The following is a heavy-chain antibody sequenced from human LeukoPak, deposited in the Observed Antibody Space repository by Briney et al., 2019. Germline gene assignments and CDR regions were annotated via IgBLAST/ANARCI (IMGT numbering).Heavy chain of an antibody. V-gene: IGHV4-59*01. Sequence: SETLSLTCTVSGGSISSYYWSWIRQPPGKGLEWIGYIYYSGSTNYNPSLKSRVTISVDTSKNQFSLKLSSVTAADTAVYYCARDLGATSSAGSWTNWFDPWGQGTLVTVSS. CDR1: GGSISSYY. CDR2: IYYSGST. J-gene: IGHJ5*02. CDR3: ARDLGATSSAGSWTNWFDP. D-gene: IGHD6-13*01.